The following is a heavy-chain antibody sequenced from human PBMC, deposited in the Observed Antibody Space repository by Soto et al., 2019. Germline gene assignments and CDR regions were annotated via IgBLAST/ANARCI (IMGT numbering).Heavy chain of an antibody. CDR2: LSSNGYYI. CDR1: GFTFSSHT. CDR3: TGHSDRSPLYYYYVRDA. V-gene: IGHV3-21*01. Sequence: GGSLRLSCSASGFTFSSHTMNWVRQAPGKGLEWASSLSSNGYYIYYADSVRGRFTISRDNAKNSLYLQMSSLRAEDTAIYYCTGHSDRSPLYYYYVRDAWGQGATITVSS. J-gene: IGHJ6*02. D-gene: IGHD3-22*01.